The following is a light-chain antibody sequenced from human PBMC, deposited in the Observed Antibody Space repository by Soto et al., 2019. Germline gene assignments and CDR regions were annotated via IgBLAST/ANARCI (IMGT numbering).Light chain of an antibody. J-gene: IGKJ1*01. CDR1: QTIGDW. V-gene: IGKV1-5*03. CDR3: QQYYDYSWT. Sequence: DVQMTQSPSTLSASVGDRVTITCRASQTIGDWLAWFQQKPGRAPKLLIYKASNLESGVPSTFSGSASGTEFTLTISSLQPADFATYYCQQYYDYSWTFGQGTKVDIK. CDR2: KAS.